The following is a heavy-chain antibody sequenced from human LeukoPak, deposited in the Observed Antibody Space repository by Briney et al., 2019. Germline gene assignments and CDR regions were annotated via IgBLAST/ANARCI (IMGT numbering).Heavy chain of an antibody. Sequence: SETLSLTCAVYGGSFSGFYWSWIRQPPGKGLEWIGEINHSGSTNYNPSLKRGVTISVDTSKNQFSLKLSSVTAADTAVYYCAREAVVAKRGDYFDYWGQGTLVTVSS. CDR1: GGSFSGFY. D-gene: IGHD3-22*01. CDR3: AREAVVAKRGDYFDY. CDR2: INHSGST. V-gene: IGHV4-34*01. J-gene: IGHJ4*02.